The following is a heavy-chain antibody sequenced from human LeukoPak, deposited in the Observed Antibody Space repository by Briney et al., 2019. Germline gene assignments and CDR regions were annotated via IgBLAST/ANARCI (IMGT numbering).Heavy chain of an antibody. CDR2: IQYDGSNE. J-gene: IGHJ6*03. Sequence: GGSLRLSCAASRFTFSSYGMHWVRQAPGKGLEWVAYIQYDGSNEQYADSVKGRFSISRDSSKNILYLQMNSLRAEGTAVYYCARDPYSGNYGNDYYYYMDVWGKGTTVTISS. D-gene: IGHD1-26*01. CDR3: ARDPYSGNYGNDYYYYMDV. V-gene: IGHV3-30*02. CDR1: RFTFSSYG.